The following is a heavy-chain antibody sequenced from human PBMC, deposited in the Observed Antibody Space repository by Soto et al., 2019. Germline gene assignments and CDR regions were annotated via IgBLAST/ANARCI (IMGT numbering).Heavy chain of an antibody. CDR3: ARDRGCSGGICYRGLGY. CDR2: ISSISNTI. Sequence: GSLRLSCAASGFTFSTYSTSWVRQAPGKGLEWVSYISSISNTIYYADSVKGRFTISRDNAKNSLYLHMNSLSAEDTAVYYCARDRGCSGGICYRGLGYWGQGTLVTVSS. D-gene: IGHD2-15*01. J-gene: IGHJ4*02. CDR1: GFTFSTYS. V-gene: IGHV3-48*01.